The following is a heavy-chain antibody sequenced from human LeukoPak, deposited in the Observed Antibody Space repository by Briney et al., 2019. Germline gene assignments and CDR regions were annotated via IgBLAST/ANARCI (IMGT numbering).Heavy chain of an antibody. D-gene: IGHD3-10*01. CDR3: ATNILVRDIINWFDP. J-gene: IGHJ5*02. Sequence: ASVKVSCKASGYTFTSYALNWVRQAPGQGLEWMGIINPSGGGTTYAQRFQGRVTMTRDMSTSTVYMELSSLRSEDTAVYYCATNILVRDIINWFDPWGQGTLVTVSS. CDR2: INPSGGGT. CDR1: GYTFTSYA. V-gene: IGHV1-46*01.